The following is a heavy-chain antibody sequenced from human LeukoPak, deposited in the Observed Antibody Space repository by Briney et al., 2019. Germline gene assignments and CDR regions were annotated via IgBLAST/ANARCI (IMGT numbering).Heavy chain of an antibody. V-gene: IGHV4-34*01. CDR1: GGSFSGYY. D-gene: IGHD5-18*01. Sequence: SETLSLTCAVYGGSFSGYYWSWIRQPPGKGLEWIGEINHSGSTNYNPSLKSRVPISVDTSKNQFSLKLSSVTAADTAVYYCARKGAQGQLWLGPRLYYFDYWGQGTLVTVSS. CDR3: ARKGAQGQLWLGPRLYYFDY. CDR2: INHSGST. J-gene: IGHJ4*02.